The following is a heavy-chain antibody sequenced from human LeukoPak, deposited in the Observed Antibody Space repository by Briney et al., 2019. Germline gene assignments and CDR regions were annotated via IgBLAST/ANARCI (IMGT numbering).Heavy chain of an antibody. J-gene: IGHJ4*02. Sequence: GASVKVSCKASGYTFTSYGISWVRQTPGQGLEWMGWINPNSGDTDYAQKFQGRVTMTRDTSINTAYMELSRLRSDDTAVYYCVSPWPYSGYAYYFDYWGQGTLVTASS. V-gene: IGHV1-2*02. CDR2: INPNSGDT. CDR1: GYTFTSYG. D-gene: IGHD5-12*01. CDR3: VSPWPYSGYAYYFDY.